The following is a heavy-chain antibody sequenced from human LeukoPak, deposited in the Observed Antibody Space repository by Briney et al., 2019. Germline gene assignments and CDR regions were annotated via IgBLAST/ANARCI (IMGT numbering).Heavy chain of an antibody. Sequence: RASVKVSCKASGYTFTGYYIHWVRQAPGQGLEWMGWINPNSGGTNSAQKFQGRVTMTRDTSISTAYMELSRLRSDDTAVYYCARSSSGWSAAPDAFDIWGQGTMVTVSS. J-gene: IGHJ3*02. CDR2: INPNSGGT. CDR1: GYTFTGYY. CDR3: ARSSSGWSAAPDAFDI. D-gene: IGHD6-19*01. V-gene: IGHV1-2*02.